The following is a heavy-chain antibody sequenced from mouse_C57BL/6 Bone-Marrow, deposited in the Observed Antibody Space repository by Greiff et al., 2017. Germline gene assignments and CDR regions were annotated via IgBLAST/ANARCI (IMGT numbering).Heavy chain of an antibody. CDR2: IDPSDSYT. CDR3: AREEIYYDYGSHFDY. CDR1: GYTFTSYW. D-gene: IGHD2-4*01. J-gene: IGHJ2*01. V-gene: IGHV1-50*01. Sequence: VQLQQPGAELVKPGASVKLSCKASGYTFTSYWMQWVKQRPGQGLEWIGEIDPSDSYTNYNQKFKGKATLTVDTSSSTAYMQLSSLTSEDSAVYYCAREEIYYDYGSHFDYWGQGTTLTVSS.